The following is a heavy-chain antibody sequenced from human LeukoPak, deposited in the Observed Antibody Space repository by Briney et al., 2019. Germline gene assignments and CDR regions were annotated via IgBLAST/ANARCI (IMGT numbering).Heavy chain of an antibody. CDR3: ARGPMIVMVTNPLDY. J-gene: IGHJ4*02. CDR2: ISSSSSYI. Sequence: GGSLRLSCAASGFTFSSYSMNWVRQAPGKGLEWVSSISSSSSYIYYADSAKGRFTISRDNAKNSLYLQMNSLRAEDTAVYYCARGPMIVMVTNPLDYWGQGTLVTVSS. D-gene: IGHD3-22*01. V-gene: IGHV3-21*01. CDR1: GFTFSSYS.